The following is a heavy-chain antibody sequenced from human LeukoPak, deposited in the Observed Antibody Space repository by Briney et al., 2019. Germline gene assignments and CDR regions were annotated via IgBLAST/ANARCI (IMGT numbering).Heavy chain of an antibody. V-gene: IGHV3-30-3*01. J-gene: IGHJ4*02. Sequence: GGSLRLSCAASGFTFSSYAMHWVRQAPGKGLEWVAVISYDGSNKYYADSVKGRFTISRDNSKNTLYLQMNSLRAEDTAVYYCAKGGSIATHDYWGQGTLVTVSS. CDR3: AKGGSIATHDY. CDR1: GFTFSSYA. D-gene: IGHD6-6*01. CDR2: ISYDGSNK.